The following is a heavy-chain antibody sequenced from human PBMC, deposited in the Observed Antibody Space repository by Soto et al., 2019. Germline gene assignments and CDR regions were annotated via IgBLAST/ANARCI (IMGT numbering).Heavy chain of an antibody. CDR2: INHSGST. CDR3: ARSVRWISDFWGGSPSPYYFDY. Sequence: PSETLSLTCAVYGGSFSGYYWSWIRQPPGKGLEWIGEINHSGSTNYNPSLKSRVTISVDTSKNQFSLKLSSVTAADTAVYYCARSVRWISDFWGGSPSPYYFDYWGQGTLVTVSS. D-gene: IGHD3-3*01. V-gene: IGHV4-34*01. CDR1: GGSFSGYY. J-gene: IGHJ4*02.